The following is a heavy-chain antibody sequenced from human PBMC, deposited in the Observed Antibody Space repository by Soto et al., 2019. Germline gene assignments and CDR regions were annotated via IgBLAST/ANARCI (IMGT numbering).Heavy chain of an antibody. J-gene: IGHJ6*02. Sequence: QVQLVESGGGVVQPGGSLRLSCTTSGFTFNTYGMHWVRQAPGKGLEWVAIIWYDGSNKYYADSVKGRFTIYRDNSKNTPYLQMNSLRAEDTALYQCARADCTGAYCYSWPFNYGVDVWGQGATVTVSS. CDR2: IWYDGSNK. CDR1: GFTFNTYG. V-gene: IGHV3-33*08. D-gene: IGHD2-15*01. CDR3: ARADCTGAYCYSWPFNYGVDV.